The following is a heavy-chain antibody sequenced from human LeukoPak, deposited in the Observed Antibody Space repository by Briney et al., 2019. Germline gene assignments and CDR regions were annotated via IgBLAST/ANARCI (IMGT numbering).Heavy chain of an antibody. V-gene: IGHV4-39*07. CDR2: IYHSGST. CDR3: ATLSIAVAGTFWYFDL. D-gene: IGHD6-19*01. CDR1: GGSISSGSYY. J-gene: IGHJ2*01. Sequence: SETLSLTCTVSGGSISSGSYYWGWIRQPPGKGLEWIGSIYHSGSTYYNPSLKSRVTISVDTSKNQFSLKLSSVTAADTAVYYCATLSIAVAGTFWYFDLWGRGTLVTVSS.